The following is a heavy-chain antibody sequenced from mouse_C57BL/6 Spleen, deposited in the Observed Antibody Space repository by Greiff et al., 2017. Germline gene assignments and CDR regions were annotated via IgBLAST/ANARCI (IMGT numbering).Heavy chain of an antibody. CDR1: GYSFTDYN. CDR3: ARSGVPQLGLYWYFDV. CDR2: INPNYGTT. Sequence: EVQLQQSGPELVKPGASVKISCKASGYSFTDYNMNWVKQSNGKSLEWIGVINPNYGTTSYNQKFKGKTTLTVDQSSSTAYMQLNSLTSEDSAVYYCARSGVPQLGLYWYFDVWGTGTTVTVSS. D-gene: IGHD4-1*02. V-gene: IGHV1-39*01. J-gene: IGHJ1*03.